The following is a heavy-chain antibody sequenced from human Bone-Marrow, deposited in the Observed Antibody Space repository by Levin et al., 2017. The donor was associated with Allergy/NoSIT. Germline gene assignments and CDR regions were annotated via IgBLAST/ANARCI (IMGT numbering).Heavy chain of an antibody. CDR1: GFTFSSYA. J-gene: IGHJ6*02. Sequence: TGGSLRLSCAASGFTFSSYAMSWVRQAPGKGLEWVSAISGSGGSTYYADSVKGRFTISRDNSKNTLYLQMNSLRAEDTAVYYCAKPGYSSSWALYYYYYYGMDVWGQGTTVTVSS. V-gene: IGHV3-23*01. CDR3: AKPGYSSSWALYYYYYYGMDV. D-gene: IGHD6-13*01. CDR2: ISGSGGST.